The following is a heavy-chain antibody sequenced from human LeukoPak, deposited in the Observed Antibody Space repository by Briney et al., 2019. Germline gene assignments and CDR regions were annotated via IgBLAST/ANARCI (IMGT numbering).Heavy chain of an antibody. CDR1: GYTFTGYY. J-gene: IGHJ5*02. Sequence: ASVKVSCKASGYTFTGYYMHWVRQATGQGLEWMGWINPNSGGTNYAQKFQGRVTMTRDTTISTAYMELSRLRSDDTAVYYCARDRGIGYCSSTSCYLHNWFDPWGQETLVTVSS. D-gene: IGHD2-2*03. CDR2: INPNSGGT. V-gene: IGHV1-2*02. CDR3: ARDRGIGYCSSTSCYLHNWFDP.